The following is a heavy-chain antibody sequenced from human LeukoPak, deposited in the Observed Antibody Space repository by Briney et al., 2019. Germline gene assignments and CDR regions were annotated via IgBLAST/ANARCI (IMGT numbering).Heavy chain of an antibody. Sequence: SETLSLTCAVYGGSFSGYYWSWIRQPPGKGLEWIGEINHSGSTNYNPSLKSRVTISVDTSKNQFSLKLSSVTAADTAVYYCARHFPMTTVTTGTPSDAFDIWGQGTMVTVSS. CDR1: GGSFSGYY. D-gene: IGHD4-17*01. CDR2: INHSGST. V-gene: IGHV4-34*01. J-gene: IGHJ3*02. CDR3: ARHFPMTTVTTGTPSDAFDI.